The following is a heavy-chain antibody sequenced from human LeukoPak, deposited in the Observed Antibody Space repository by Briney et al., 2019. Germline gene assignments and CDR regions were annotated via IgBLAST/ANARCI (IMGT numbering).Heavy chain of an antibody. Sequence: GGSLRLSCAASGFTFRSYGMHWVRQAPGKGLEWVAFIRYDETNKYYADSVKGRFTISRDNSNNTLYLQMNGLRTEDTVVYYCARVSWELTTDIWGQGTMVTVSS. V-gene: IGHV3-30*02. D-gene: IGHD1-26*01. CDR3: ARVSWELTTDI. CDR1: GFTFRSYG. CDR2: IRYDETNK. J-gene: IGHJ3*02.